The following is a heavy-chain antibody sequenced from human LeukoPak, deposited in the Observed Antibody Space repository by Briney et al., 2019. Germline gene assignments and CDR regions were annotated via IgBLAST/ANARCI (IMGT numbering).Heavy chain of an antibody. CDR3: ARIMRVDYGTYYFDY. CDR1: GFTFSDHY. V-gene: IGHV3-72*01. J-gene: IGHJ4*02. CDR2: ARNRGNGYTT. Sequence: PGGSLRLFCAASGFTFSDHYIDWVRQAPAKGLEGVVRARNRGNGYTTQYAASVKGRFTFSRDDSENTVYLQMNSLKTEDTAVYFCARIMRVDYGTYYFDYWGQGTLVTVSS. D-gene: IGHD4/OR15-4a*01.